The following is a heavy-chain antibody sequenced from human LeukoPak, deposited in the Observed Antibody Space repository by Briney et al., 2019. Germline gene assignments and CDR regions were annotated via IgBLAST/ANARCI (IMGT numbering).Heavy chain of an antibody. CDR2: IYSDGDT. D-gene: IGHD3-3*01. Sequence: GGSLRLSCAASGFTVSTNYMNWVRQTPGKGLECVSVIYSDGDTYYADSVKGRFIISRDNSKNTLYLQTNSLRAEDTAVYYCARGRSGEVIFRVDHGMDVWGQGTTVTVSS. CDR3: ARGRSGEVIFRVDHGMDV. CDR1: GFTVSTNY. J-gene: IGHJ6*02. V-gene: IGHV3-53*01.